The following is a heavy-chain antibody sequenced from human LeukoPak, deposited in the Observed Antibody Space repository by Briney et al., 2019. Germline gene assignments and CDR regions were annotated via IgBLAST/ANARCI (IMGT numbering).Heavy chain of an antibody. V-gene: IGHV1-46*01. CDR3: ARRSGVVVAATGFRQIYWFDP. D-gene: IGHD2-15*01. J-gene: IGHJ5*02. CDR2: INPSGGST. Sequence: ASVKVSCKASGYTFTSYYMHWVRQAPGQGLEWMGIINPSGGSTSYAQKFQGRVTMTRDMSTSTVYMELSSLRSEDTAVYYCARRSGVVVAATGFRQIYWFDPWGQGTLVTVSS. CDR1: GYTFTSYY.